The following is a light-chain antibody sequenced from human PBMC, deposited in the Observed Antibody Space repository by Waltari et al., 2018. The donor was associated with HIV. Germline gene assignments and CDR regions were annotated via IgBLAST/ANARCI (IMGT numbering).Light chain of an antibody. J-gene: IGKJ5*01. CDR1: QAVSPA. CDR3: QQYKSFPLT. CDR2: DVS. V-gene: IGKV1-13*02. Sequence: AIHLTQTPPSLSASVGDRVTITCRASQAVSPALAWYQQKPGRPPKLLIYDVSILQTGVSLRFSGGGSVTNFSLTVNTLHPEDFATYYCQQYKSFPLTFGQGTRVEIK.